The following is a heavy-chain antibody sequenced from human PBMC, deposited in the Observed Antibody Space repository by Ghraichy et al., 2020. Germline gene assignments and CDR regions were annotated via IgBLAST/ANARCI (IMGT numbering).Heavy chain of an antibody. V-gene: IGHV3-23*01. D-gene: IGHD2-15*01. CDR1: GFTFSSYD. J-gene: IGHJ4*02. Sequence: LSLTCVASGFTFSSYDMTWVRQAPGKGLEYVSGVSNSGDKTYDADSLKGRFTISRDNSKNTLYLQMNSLRAEDTAVYYCAKRMSYYFDYWGQGTLVTVSS. CDR2: VSNSGDKT. CDR3: AKRMSYYFDY.